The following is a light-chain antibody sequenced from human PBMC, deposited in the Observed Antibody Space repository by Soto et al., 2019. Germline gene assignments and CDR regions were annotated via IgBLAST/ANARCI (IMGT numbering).Light chain of an antibody. CDR1: SSDVGGYNY. CDR2: DVS. J-gene: IGLJ1*01. Sequence: QSVLAQPASVSGSPGQSITISCTGTSSDVGGYNYVSWYQHHPGKVPQLMIYDVSNQPSGVSNRFSGSKSGSTASLTISGLQAEDEADYYCYSYTSSNTYVFGTGTKVT. V-gene: IGLV2-14*03. CDR3: YSYTSSNTYV.